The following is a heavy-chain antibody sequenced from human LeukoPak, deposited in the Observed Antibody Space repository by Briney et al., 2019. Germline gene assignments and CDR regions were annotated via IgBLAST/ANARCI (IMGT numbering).Heavy chain of an antibody. V-gene: IGHV3-48*04. CDR1: GFTFSSYT. D-gene: IGHD6-13*01. Sequence: GGSLRLSCTASGFTFSSYTINWVRQAPGKGLEWLSYITSSSTSIYYADSVRGRFIISRDNAKNSLYLQMNSLRVEDTAVYYCARDLQQEYMDVWGKGTTVTVSS. J-gene: IGHJ6*03. CDR2: ITSSSTSI. CDR3: ARDLQQEYMDV.